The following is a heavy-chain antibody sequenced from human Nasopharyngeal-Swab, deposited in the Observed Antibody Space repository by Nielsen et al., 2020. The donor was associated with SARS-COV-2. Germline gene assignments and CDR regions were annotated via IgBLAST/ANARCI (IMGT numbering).Heavy chain of an antibody. D-gene: IGHD3-22*01. J-gene: IGHJ4*02. CDR3: SSLTYSRADY. CDR2: IKSKTDGGTT. Sequence: GGSLRLSCAASGFTFRNAWMSWVRQAPGKGLEWVGRIKSKTDGGTTDFAAPVKGRFTISRDDTKNTLYLQMNSLKTEGTAVYYCSSLTYSRADYWGQGTLVTVSS. CDR1: GFTFRNAW. V-gene: IGHV3-15*01.